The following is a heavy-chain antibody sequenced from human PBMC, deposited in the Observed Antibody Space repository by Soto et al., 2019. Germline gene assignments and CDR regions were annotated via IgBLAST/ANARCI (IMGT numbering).Heavy chain of an antibody. CDR1: GFTFSSYE. CDR3: AKEKSITNSGYDAFDI. Sequence: SVGSLRLSGAASGFTFSSYEMDWVSQVPGKGLEWVAYINSGGSRIYYGDSVKGRFTISRDDARNSLYLQMNSLRAEDTAVYYCAKEKSITNSGYDAFDIWGQGTMVTVSS. CDR2: INSGGSRI. J-gene: IGHJ3*02. D-gene: IGHD5-18*01. V-gene: IGHV3-48*03.